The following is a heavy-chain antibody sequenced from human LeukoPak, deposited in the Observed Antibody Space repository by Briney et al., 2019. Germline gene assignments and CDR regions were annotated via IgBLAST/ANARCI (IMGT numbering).Heavy chain of an antibody. Sequence: SETLSLTCTVSGGSISSYYWGWIRQPPGKGLEWIGYIYYSGSTNYNPSLKSRVTISVDTSKNQFSLKLSSVTAADTAVYYCARHPLYGDYVWFDPWGQGTLVTVSS. J-gene: IGHJ5*02. D-gene: IGHD4-17*01. CDR3: ARHPLYGDYVWFDP. CDR2: IYYSGST. V-gene: IGHV4-59*08. CDR1: GGSISSYY.